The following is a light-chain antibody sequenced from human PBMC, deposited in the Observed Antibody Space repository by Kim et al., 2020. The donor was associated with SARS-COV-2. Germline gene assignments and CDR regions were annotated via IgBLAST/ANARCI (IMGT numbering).Light chain of an antibody. Sequence: ALRQTVRLTCQGDSLRNYFASWYQQKPGQAPVLVMYNRNNRPSGIPDRFSGSRSGNTASLTITGAQAEDEADYYCTSRDRNGNHGVFGGGTKLTVL. J-gene: IGLJ3*02. V-gene: IGLV3-19*01. CDR3: TSRDRNGNHGV. CDR2: NRN. CDR1: SLRNYF.